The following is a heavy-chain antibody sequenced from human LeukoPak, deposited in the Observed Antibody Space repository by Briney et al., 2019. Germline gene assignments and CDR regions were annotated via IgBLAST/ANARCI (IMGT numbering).Heavy chain of an antibody. CDR3: RGPTSHYFDY. J-gene: IGHJ4*02. Sequence: SETLSLTCTVSGGSITNYYWSWIRQPPGKGLEWIAYIHYSGSANYNPSLKSRVTISLDTSKNQLSLKLSSVTAADTAVYYFRGPTSHYFDYWGQGPLVTVSS. V-gene: IGHV4-59*01. CDR1: GGSITNYY. CDR2: IHYSGSA. D-gene: IGHD3-10*01.